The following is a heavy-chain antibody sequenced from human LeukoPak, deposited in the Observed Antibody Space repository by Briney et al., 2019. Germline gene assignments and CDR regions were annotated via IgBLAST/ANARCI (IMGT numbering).Heavy chain of an antibody. Sequence: GGSLRLSCAASGFTFSSYSMDWVRQAPGKGLEWVSSISGSSSYIYYADSVKGRITISRDNAKNSLYLQMSSLRAEDTAVYYCARSWFGVDYWGQGTLVTVSS. CDR3: ARSWFGVDY. CDR1: GFTFSSYS. J-gene: IGHJ4*02. V-gene: IGHV3-21*01. D-gene: IGHD3-10*01. CDR2: ISGSSSYI.